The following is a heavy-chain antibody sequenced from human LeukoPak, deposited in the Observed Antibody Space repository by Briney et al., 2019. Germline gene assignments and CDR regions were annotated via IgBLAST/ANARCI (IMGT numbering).Heavy chain of an antibody. V-gene: IGHV1-69*13. D-gene: IGHD2-2*01. J-gene: IGHJ4*02. CDR2: IIPIFGTA. Sequence: SVKVSCKASGGTFSSYAISWVRQAPGQGLEWMGGIIPIFGTANYAQKFQGRVTITADESTSTAYMELSSLRSEDTAVYYCARPSDVVVPAASEPFDYWGQGTLVTVSS. CDR3: ARPSDVVVPAASEPFDY. CDR1: GGTFSSYA.